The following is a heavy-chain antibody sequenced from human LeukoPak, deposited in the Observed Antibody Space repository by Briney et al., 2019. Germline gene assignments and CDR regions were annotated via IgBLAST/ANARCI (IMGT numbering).Heavy chain of an antibody. CDR3: AKDLYSGSSHPGDY. V-gene: IGHV4-59*01. CDR2: IYYSEST. D-gene: IGHD1-26*01. CDR1: GGSISSYY. J-gene: IGHJ4*02. Sequence: SETLSLTCTVSGGSISSYYWSWIRQPPGKGLEWIGYIYYSESTNYNPSLKSRVTISVDTSKNQFSLKLSSVTAEDTALYYCAKDLYSGSSHPGDYWGQGTLVTVSS.